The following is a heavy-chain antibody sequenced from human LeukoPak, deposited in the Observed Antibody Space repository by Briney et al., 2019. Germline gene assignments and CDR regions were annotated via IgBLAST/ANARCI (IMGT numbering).Heavy chain of an antibody. D-gene: IGHD5-18*01. CDR2: ISGNGLTT. Sequence: GGSLRLSCAASGFTFSNYAMSWVRQAPGKGLEWVTGISGNGLTTYYADSVKGRFTISRDNSKKKLYLQVNSLRAEDTAVYYCAKVSRDTVMVSGDYWGQGTLVTVSS. J-gene: IGHJ4*02. V-gene: IGHV3-23*01. CDR3: AKVSRDTVMVSGDY. CDR1: GFTFSNYA.